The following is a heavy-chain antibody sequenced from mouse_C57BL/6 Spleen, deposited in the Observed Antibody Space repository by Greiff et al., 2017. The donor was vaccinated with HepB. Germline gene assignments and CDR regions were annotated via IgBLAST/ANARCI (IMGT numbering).Heavy chain of an antibody. CDR3: ARGIYDGYYCDY. D-gene: IGHD2-3*01. V-gene: IGHV5-17*01. J-gene: IGHJ2*01. CDR1: GFTFSDYG. Sequence: EVMLVESGGGLVKPGGSLKLPCAASGFTFSDYGMHWVRQAPEKGLEWVAYISSGSSTIYYADTVKGRFTISRDNAKNTLFLQMTSLRSEDTAMYYCARGIYDGYYCDYWGQGTTLTVSS. CDR2: ISSGSSTI.